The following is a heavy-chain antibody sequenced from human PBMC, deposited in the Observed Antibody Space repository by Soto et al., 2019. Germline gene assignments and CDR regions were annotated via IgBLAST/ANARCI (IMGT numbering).Heavy chain of an antibody. CDR3: ARVYYDYIWGSYRRPYWYFDL. CDR1: GGSISSGGYY. Sequence: QVQLQESGPGLVKPSQTLSLTCTVSGGSISSGGYYWSWIRQHPVKGLEWIGYIYYSGSTYYNPSMTSRITVSVYTSKNQCSLKLSSVTAADTAGYYCARVYYDYIWGSYRRPYWYFDLWGRGTLVNVSS. J-gene: IGHJ2*01. V-gene: IGHV4-31*03. D-gene: IGHD3-16*02. CDR2: IYYSGST.